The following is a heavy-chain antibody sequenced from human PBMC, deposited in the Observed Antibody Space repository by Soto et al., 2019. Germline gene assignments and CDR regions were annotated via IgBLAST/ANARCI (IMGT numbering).Heavy chain of an antibody. J-gene: IGHJ4*02. V-gene: IGHV1-69*02. D-gene: IGHD5-12*01. CDR2: IIPILGIA. CDR1: GGTFSSYT. Sequence: QVQLVQSGAEVKKPGSSVKVSCKASGGTFSSYTISWVRQAPGQGLEWMGRIIPILGIANYAQKFQGRVTITADKSTSTAYIELSSLRSEDTAVYYCARGGSGYDLSYWGQGTLVTVSS. CDR3: ARGGSGYDLSY.